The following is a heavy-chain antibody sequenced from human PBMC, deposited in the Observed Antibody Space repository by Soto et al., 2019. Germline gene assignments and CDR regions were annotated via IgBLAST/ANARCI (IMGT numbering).Heavy chain of an antibody. CDR3: ATSYDSGFDP. Sequence: GASVKVSCKASGYNFSTYDISWLRQAPGQGPEWMGRISPKNGNTNYAQNFQDRVTMTADTSSSTAYMELRGLRSDDTAKYYCATSYDSGFDPWGQGTLVTVSS. V-gene: IGHV1-18*04. CDR2: ISPKNGNT. CDR1: GYNFSTYD. J-gene: IGHJ5*02. D-gene: IGHD3-3*01.